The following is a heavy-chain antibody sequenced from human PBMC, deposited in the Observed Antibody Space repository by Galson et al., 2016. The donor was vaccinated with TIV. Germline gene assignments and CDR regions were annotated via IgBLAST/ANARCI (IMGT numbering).Heavy chain of an antibody. Sequence: SVKVSCKASGFTFIYYALHWVRQAPGQGLEWMGWINAGNGNTKYSQKFQGRATITRDTSASTAYMELSSLRSDDTAVYYCARDASGALKFFGYWGQGTLITVSS. CDR2: INAGNGNT. CDR1: GFTFIYYA. J-gene: IGHJ4*02. CDR3: ARDASGALKFFGY. V-gene: IGHV1-3*01.